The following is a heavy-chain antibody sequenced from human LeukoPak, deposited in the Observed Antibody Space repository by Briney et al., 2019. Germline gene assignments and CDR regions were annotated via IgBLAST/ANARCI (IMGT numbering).Heavy chain of an antibody. CDR1: GYSFTTYW. V-gene: IGHV5-51*01. CDR3: ARQPGIPIYFDY. J-gene: IGHJ4*02. CDR2: IYPADSTA. D-gene: IGHD1-26*01. Sequence: GESLKISCKASGYSFTTYWIGWVRQMPGKGLEWMGIIYPADSTAHYSPSFQGQVTISADKSISTAYLQWSSLKASDTAMYYCARQPGIPIYFDYWGQGTLVTVSS.